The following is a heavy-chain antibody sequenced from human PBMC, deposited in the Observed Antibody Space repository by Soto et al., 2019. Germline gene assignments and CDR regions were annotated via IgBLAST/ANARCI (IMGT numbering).Heavy chain of an antibody. D-gene: IGHD2-21*02. CDR3: ARDRCTGGDCYLFDY. CDR1: GFSFSSHA. Sequence: GGSLRLSCAASGFSFSSHAMRWVRQAPGKGLEWVSGVTTSGDNTYYADSVKGRFTISRDNSKNTLYLQMNSLRAEDTAVYYCARDRCTGGDCYLFDYWGRGTLVTISS. CDR2: VTTSGDNT. V-gene: IGHV3-23*01. J-gene: IGHJ4*02.